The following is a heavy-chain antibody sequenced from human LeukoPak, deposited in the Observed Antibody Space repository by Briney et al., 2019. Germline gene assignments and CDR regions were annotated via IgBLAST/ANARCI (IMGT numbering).Heavy chain of an antibody. Sequence: PGGSLRLSCAACGFTFSSYAMSWVRQAPGKGLEWISAISGSGGSTYYADSLKGRFTISRDNSKNTLYLQMNSLRAEDTAVYYCAKRGEVVVPLAWGQGTLVTVSS. CDR2: ISGSGGST. CDR1: GFTFSSYA. CDR3: AKRGEVVVPLA. D-gene: IGHD3-22*01. J-gene: IGHJ5*02. V-gene: IGHV3-23*01.